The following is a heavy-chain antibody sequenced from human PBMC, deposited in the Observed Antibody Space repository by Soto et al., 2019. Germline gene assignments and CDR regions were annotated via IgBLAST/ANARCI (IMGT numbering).Heavy chain of an antibody. CDR3: AREESPTY. J-gene: IGHJ4*02. CDR1: GDSISPYY. V-gene: IGHV4-59*01. CDR2: IYYSGSP. Sequence: SETLSLTCIVSGDSISPYYWTWIRQPPGKGLEWIGHIYYSGSPNYNPSLKSRVTISVDTSKSQFSLKLSSVTAADTAVYYCAREESPTYWGQGMLVTVSS.